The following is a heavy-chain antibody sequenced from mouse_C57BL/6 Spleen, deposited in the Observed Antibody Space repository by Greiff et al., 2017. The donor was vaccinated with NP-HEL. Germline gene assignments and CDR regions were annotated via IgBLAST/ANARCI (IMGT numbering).Heavy chain of an antibody. J-gene: IGHJ2*01. CDR2: IDPETGGT. Sequence: QVQLQQSGAELVRPGASVTLSCKASGYTFTDYEMHWVKQTPVHGLEWIGAIDPETGGTAYNQKFKGKAILTADKSSSTAYMELRSLTSEDSAVYYCTRREIYDGYRYYFDYWGQGTTLTVAS. CDR3: TRREIYDGYRYYFDY. D-gene: IGHD2-3*01. V-gene: IGHV1-15*01. CDR1: GYTFTDYE.